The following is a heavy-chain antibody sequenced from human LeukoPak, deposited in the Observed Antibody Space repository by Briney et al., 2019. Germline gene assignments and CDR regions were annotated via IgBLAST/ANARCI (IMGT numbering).Heavy chain of an antibody. Sequence: SETLSLTCAVYGGSFSGYYWSWLRQPPGKGLEWIGEINHSGSNNYNPSLKSRVTISVDTSKNQFSLKLSSVTAADTAVYYCARVLWSGYFIDPWGQGTLVTVSS. V-gene: IGHV4-34*01. D-gene: IGHD3-3*01. J-gene: IGHJ5*02. CDR2: INHSGSN. CDR1: GGSFSGYY. CDR3: ARVLWSGYFIDP.